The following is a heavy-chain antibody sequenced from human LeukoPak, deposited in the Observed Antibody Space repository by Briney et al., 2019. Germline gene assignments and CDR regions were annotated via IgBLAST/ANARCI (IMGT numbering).Heavy chain of an antibody. Sequence: GGSLRLSCATSGFSFSSHWLNWVRQAPGKGLEWVANIKQDGSKKYYVDSVKGRFTISRDNAKNSLYLQMNSLRAEDTAVYYCARSVYCGSVSCHNAFDIWGQGTMVTVAS. CDR2: IKQDGSKK. CDR3: ARSVYCGSVSCHNAFDI. V-gene: IGHV3-7*01. CDR1: GFSFSSHW. D-gene: IGHD2-2*01. J-gene: IGHJ3*02.